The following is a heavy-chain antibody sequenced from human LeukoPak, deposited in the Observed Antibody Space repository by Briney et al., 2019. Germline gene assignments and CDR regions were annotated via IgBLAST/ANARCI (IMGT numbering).Heavy chain of an antibody. CDR2: IKQDGSEK. D-gene: IGHD3-16*01. Sequence: PGGSLRLSCVASGFSFSSYYMSWVRQAPGKGLEWVANIKQDGSEKDYVDSVKGRFTISRDNAKNSLYLQMNSLRAEDTAVCYCASARGIITFGGEGWFDPWGQGTLVTVSS. CDR1: GFSFSSYY. V-gene: IGHV3-7*03. CDR3: ASARGIITFGGEGWFDP. J-gene: IGHJ5*02.